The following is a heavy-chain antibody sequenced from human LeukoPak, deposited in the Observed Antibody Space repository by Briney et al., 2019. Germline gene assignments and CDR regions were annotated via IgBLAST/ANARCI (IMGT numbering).Heavy chain of an antibody. CDR1: GGSISNYY. J-gene: IGHJ4*02. D-gene: IGHD5-24*01. V-gene: IGHV4-59*01. Sequence: SETLSLTCTVSGGSISNYYWSWVRQPPGKGLEWIGYIYYRGSTKYNPSLKSRVTISVDTSRNQFSLKLSSVTAADTAVYYCVRTRGDGSGDYWGQGTLVTVSS. CDR2: IYYRGST. CDR3: VRTRGDGSGDY.